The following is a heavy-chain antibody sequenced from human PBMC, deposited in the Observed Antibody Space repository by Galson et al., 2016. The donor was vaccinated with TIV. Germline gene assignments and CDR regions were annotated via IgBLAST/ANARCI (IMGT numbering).Heavy chain of an antibody. CDR3: ARNLQGSSKGFDY. D-gene: IGHD3-10*01. J-gene: IGHJ4*02. V-gene: IGHV1-3*01. CDR2: LNPGNGNT. CDR1: GYNFIFYP. Sequence: SVKVSCKASGYNFIFYPMHWVRQAPGQSLEWMGWLNPGNGNTKYSQRLQGRVTISRDTSATTAYMELSSLRSEDTAVYYCARNLQGSSKGFDYWGQGTLVTVSS.